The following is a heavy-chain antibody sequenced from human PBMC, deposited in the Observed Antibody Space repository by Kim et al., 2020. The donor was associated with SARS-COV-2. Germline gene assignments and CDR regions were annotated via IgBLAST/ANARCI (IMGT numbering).Heavy chain of an antibody. D-gene: IGHD5-12*01. J-gene: IGHJ4*02. CDR1: GFTFSSYG. Sequence: GGSLRLSCAASGFTFSSYGMHWVRQAPGKGLEWVAVISYDGSNKYYADSVKGRFTISRDNSKNTLYLQMNSLRAEDTAVYYCATEIEMATSLLGYWGQGTLVTVSS. V-gene: IGHV3-30*03. CDR3: ATEIEMATSLLGY. CDR2: ISYDGSNK.